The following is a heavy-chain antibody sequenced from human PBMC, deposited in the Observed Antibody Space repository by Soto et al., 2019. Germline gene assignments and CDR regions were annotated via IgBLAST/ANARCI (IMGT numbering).Heavy chain of an antibody. J-gene: IGHJ2*01. V-gene: IGHV4-59*01. CDR1: GGSISSYY. Sequence: QVQLQESGPGLVKPSETLSLTCTVSGGSISSYYWSWIRQPPGKGLEWIGYIYYTGSTNYNPSLKGGVTISVDTSKNQCSLQRSSVTAADTAVYYCANLNGYVDLWGRGTLVTVSS. D-gene: IGHD1-1*01. CDR3: ANLNGYVDL. CDR2: IYYTGST.